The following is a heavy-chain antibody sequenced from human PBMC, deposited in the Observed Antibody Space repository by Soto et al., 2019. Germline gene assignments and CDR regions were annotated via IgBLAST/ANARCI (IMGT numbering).Heavy chain of an antibody. V-gene: IGHV4-59*11. CDR2: ISYSRST. CDR3: ARADPAASVGY. D-gene: IGHD2-2*01. J-gene: IGHJ4*02. Sequence: SETLSLTCTVSGGSMSSHYWTWLRQSPGKGLEWIGYISYSRSTYYNPSLKSRVSISADTSKNQFSLRMNSMIAADTAVYYCARADPAASVGYWGQGTLVTVSS. CDR1: GGSMSSHY.